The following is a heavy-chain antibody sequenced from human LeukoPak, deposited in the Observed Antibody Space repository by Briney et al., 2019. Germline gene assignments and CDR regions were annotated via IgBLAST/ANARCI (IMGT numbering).Heavy chain of an antibody. D-gene: IGHD4/OR15-4a*01. CDR3: ARDLGAQTMVFFDP. J-gene: IGHJ5*02. CDR1: GFTFSNAW. CDR2: IKSKTDGGTT. Sequence: GGSLRLSCAASGFTFSNAWMSWVRQAPGKGLEWVGRIKSKTDGGTTDYAAPVKGRFTISRDDSKNTLYLQMNSLKTEDTAVYYCARDLGAQTMVFFDPWGQGTLVTVSS. V-gene: IGHV3-15*01.